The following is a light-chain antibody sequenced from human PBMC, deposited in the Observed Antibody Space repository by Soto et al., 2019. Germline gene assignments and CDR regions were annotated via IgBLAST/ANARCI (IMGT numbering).Light chain of an antibody. V-gene: IGKV1-27*01. Sequence: DIQMTQSPSSLSASVGDIVTITCRASQGISNYLAWYQQKPGTVPKLLISAASTLQTGVPSRFSGGGSGTDFTLTISSLQPEDVATYYCQKYNSAPWKFGQGTKVDIK. J-gene: IGKJ1*01. CDR3: QKYNSAPWK. CDR2: AAS. CDR1: QGISNY.